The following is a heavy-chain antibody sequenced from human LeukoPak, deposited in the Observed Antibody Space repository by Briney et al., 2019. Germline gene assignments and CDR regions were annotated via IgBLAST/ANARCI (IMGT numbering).Heavy chain of an antibody. Sequence: ASVKVSCKASGYTFTSYGISWVRQAPGQGLEWMAWISGYNGNTNCAQKFQGRVTMTTDTSTSTAYMEVRSLRSDDTAVYYCARDERSSCRGDSCYYLDYWGQGTLVTVSP. CDR2: ISGYNGNT. CDR1: GYTFTSYG. V-gene: IGHV1-18*01. D-gene: IGHD2-15*01. J-gene: IGHJ4*02. CDR3: ARDERSSCRGDSCYYLDY.